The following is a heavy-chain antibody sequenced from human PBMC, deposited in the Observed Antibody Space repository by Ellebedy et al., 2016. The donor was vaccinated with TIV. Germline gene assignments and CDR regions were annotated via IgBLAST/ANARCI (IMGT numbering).Heavy chain of an antibody. CDR2: ISGSGGST. CDR3: ARDYRKTIADDYYGMDV. J-gene: IGHJ6*02. CDR1: GFTFSSYA. V-gene: IGHV3-23*01. Sequence: GGSLRLXCAASGFTFSSYAMSWVRQAPGKGLEWVSAISGSGGSTYYADSVKGRFTISRDNSKNTLYLQMNSLRAEDTAVYYCARDYRKTIADDYYGMDVWGQGTTVTVSS. D-gene: IGHD6-13*01.